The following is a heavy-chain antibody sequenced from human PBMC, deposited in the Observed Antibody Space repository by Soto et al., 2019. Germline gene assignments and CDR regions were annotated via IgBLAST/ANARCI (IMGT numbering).Heavy chain of an antibody. Sequence: GGSLRLSCAASGFTFKSYAMYWVRQAPGKGLYWVASTPGSGGSSYYADSVNGPFTISRDNSKNTLYLDLNSLKAEDTAMYYCARGGSTGWFYFDFGGKGTQVTVSS. CDR3: ARGGSTGWFYFDF. V-gene: IGHV3-23*01. CDR2: TPGSGGSS. CDR1: GFTFKSYA. D-gene: IGHD6-19*01. J-gene: IGHJ4*02.